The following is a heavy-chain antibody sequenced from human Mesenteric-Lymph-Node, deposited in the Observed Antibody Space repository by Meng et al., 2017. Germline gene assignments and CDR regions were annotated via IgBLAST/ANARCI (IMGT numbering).Heavy chain of an antibody. Sequence: GESLKISCAASGFTFSSYAMSWVRQAPGKGLEWVSAISGSGGSTYYADSVKGRFTISRDNSKNTLYLQMNSLRAEDTAVYYCAKDGYPGSSSWYILFDYWGQGTLVTVSS. D-gene: IGHD6-13*01. CDR3: AKDGYPGSSSWYILFDY. CDR1: GFTFSSYA. J-gene: IGHJ4*02. V-gene: IGHV3-23*01. CDR2: ISGSGGST.